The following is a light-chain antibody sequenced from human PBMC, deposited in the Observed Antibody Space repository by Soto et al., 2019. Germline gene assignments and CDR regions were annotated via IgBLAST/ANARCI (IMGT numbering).Light chain of an antibody. J-gene: IGLJ1*01. Sequence: QSVLTQPASVSGSPGQSITISCTGTSSDIGCHHFVSWYQQQSGKAPKLVIYEVTDRPSGVSDRFSGSKSGNTASLTISGLQPEDEADYYCSSYTSSSLYVFGTGTKVTVL. CDR2: EVT. CDR1: SSDIGCHHF. CDR3: SSYTSSSLYV. V-gene: IGLV2-14*01.